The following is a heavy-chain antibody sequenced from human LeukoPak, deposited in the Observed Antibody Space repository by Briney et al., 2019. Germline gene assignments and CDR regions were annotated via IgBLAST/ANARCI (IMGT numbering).Heavy chain of an antibody. J-gene: IGHJ6*03. Sequence: ASVKVSCKASGYTFTSYGISWVRQAPGQGLEWMGWISAYNGNTNYAQKLQGRVTMTTDTSTSTAYMELRSLRSDDTAVYYCARAPIEWELPDGLDYYYMDVWGKGTTVTVSS. V-gene: IGHV1-18*01. D-gene: IGHD1-26*01. CDR2: ISAYNGNT. CDR3: ARAPIEWELPDGLDYYYMDV. CDR1: GYTFTSYG.